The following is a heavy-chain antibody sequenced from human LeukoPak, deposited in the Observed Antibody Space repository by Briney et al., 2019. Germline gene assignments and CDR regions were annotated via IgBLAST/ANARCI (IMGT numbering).Heavy chain of an antibody. CDR1: GYSFTSYW. D-gene: IGHD6-19*01. V-gene: IGHV5-51*01. CDR3: ASCRGWYGYYYYGMDV. J-gene: IGHJ6*02. Sequence: GESLKIFCKGSGYSFTSYWIGWVRQMPGKGLEWMGIIYPGDSDTRYSPSFQGQVTISADKSISTAYLQWSSLKASDTAMYYCASCRGWYGYYYYGMDVWGQGTTVTVSS. CDR2: IYPGDSDT.